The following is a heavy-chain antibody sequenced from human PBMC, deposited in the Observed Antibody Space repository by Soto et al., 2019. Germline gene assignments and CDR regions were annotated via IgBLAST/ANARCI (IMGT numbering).Heavy chain of an antibody. V-gene: IGHV4-59*01. D-gene: IGHD3-10*01. CDR1: GGSISSYY. J-gene: IGHJ6*03. CDR2: IYYSGST. CDR3: AREVNYYGSGSYAPYYYYYMDV. Sequence: SETLSLTCTVSGGSISSYYWSWIRQPPGKGLEWIGYIYYSGSTNYNPSLKSRVTISVDTSKNQFSLKLNSVTAADTAVYYCAREVNYYGSGSYAPYYYYYMDVWGKGTTVTVSS.